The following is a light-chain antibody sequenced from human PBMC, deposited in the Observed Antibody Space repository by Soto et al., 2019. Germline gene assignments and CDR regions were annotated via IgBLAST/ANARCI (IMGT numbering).Light chain of an antibody. J-gene: IGKJ5*01. V-gene: IGKV3D-20*02. CDR3: QQRSNWPPIT. Sequence: EIVLTQSPGTLSLSPGERATLSCRTSQTVSSSFLAWYQQTPGQAPRLLIYDASNRATGIPARFSGSGSGTDFTLTISSLEPEDFAVYYCQQRSNWPPITFGQGTRLEIK. CDR2: DAS. CDR1: QTVSSSF.